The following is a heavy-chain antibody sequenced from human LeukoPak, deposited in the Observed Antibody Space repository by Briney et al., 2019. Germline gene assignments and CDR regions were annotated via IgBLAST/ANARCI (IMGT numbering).Heavy chain of an antibody. Sequence: ASVKVSCKASGYIFTGYYIHCVRQAPGQGLEWIGWINPNSGGTNNAQKFQGGVTMTRDASISTAYMELSSLHYDDPAVYCAIAQSNLRLYYFDSWGQGTLVTVSS. D-gene: IGHD1-1*01. J-gene: IGHJ4*02. V-gene: IGHV1-2*02. CDR3: AIAQSNLRLYYFDS. CDR2: INPNSGGT. CDR1: GYIFTGYY.